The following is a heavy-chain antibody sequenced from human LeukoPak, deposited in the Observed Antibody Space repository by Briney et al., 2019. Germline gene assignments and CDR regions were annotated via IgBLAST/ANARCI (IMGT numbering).Heavy chain of an antibody. J-gene: IGHJ3*02. CDR1: GGTFSSYT. Sequence: ASVKVSCKASGGTFSSYTISWVRQAPGQGLEWMGRIIPILGIANYAQKFQGRVTITADKSTSTAYMEMSSLRSEDTAVYYCARIPYYYDSSGSHDAFDIWGQGTMVTVSS. V-gene: IGHV1-69*02. CDR2: IIPILGIA. D-gene: IGHD3-22*01. CDR3: ARIPYYYDSSGSHDAFDI.